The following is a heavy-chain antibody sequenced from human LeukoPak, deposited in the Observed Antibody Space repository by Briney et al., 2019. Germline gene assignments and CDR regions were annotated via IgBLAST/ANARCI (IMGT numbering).Heavy chain of an antibody. CDR3: ARQYSSSWYGYYYYYMDV. V-gene: IGHV4-4*09. Sequence: PSETLSLTCTVSGGSISSYYWSWIRQPPGKGLEWIGYIYTSGGTNYNPSLKSRVIISVDTSKNQFSLKLSSVTAADTAVYYCARQYSSSWYGYYYYYMDVWGKGTTVTVSS. CDR2: IYTSGGT. D-gene: IGHD6-13*01. CDR1: GGSISSYY. J-gene: IGHJ6*03.